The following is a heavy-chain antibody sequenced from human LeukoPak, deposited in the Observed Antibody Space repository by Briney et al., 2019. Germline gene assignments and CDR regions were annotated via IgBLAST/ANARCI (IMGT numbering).Heavy chain of an antibody. D-gene: IGHD6-13*01. CDR2: ISTSSDTI. CDR1: GFTFSTYS. CDR3: ARDMFTNTWYVLDY. Sequence: GGSLRLSCAASGFTFSTYSMNWVRQAPGKGLEWISYISTSSDTIYYAESVKGRFTISRDNVKNSLYLQMNSLRDEDTAVYYCARDMFTNTWYVLDYWGQGTLVTVSS. J-gene: IGHJ4*02. V-gene: IGHV3-48*02.